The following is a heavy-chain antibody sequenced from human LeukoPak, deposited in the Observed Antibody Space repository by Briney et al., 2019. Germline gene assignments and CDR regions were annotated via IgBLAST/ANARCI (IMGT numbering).Heavy chain of an antibody. CDR3: ATHSYYYGSGSYPHYLDY. J-gene: IGHJ4*02. D-gene: IGHD3-10*01. CDR2: LNWNGGST. Sequence: GGSLRLSCAASGCTFEDNGMSWVRQAPGKGLEWVSGLNWNGGSTGYADSVKGRFTISRDNARNSLYLQINSLRTEDTALYYCATHSYYYGSGSYPHYLDYWGQGTLVTVSA. V-gene: IGHV3-20*04. CDR1: GCTFEDNG.